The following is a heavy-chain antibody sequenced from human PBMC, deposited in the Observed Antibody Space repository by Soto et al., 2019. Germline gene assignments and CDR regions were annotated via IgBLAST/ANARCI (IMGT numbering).Heavy chain of an antibody. CDR2: IYHSGST. CDR1: GGSISSGGYY. Sequence: QLQLQESGSGLVKPSQTLSLTCAVSGGSISSGGYYWSWIRQPPGKGLEWIGYIYHSGSTYYNPSLTRRVTISVDRSKKQFSLQLSSVTAADTAGYFCAGRYSSRLGYWGQGTLVTVSS. CDR3: AGRYSSRLGY. D-gene: IGHD6-13*01. J-gene: IGHJ4*02. V-gene: IGHV4-30-2*01.